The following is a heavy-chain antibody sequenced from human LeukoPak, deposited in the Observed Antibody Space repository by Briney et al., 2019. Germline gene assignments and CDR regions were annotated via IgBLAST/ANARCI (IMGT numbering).Heavy chain of an antibody. V-gene: IGHV4-34*01. CDR1: GGSFSGYY. CDR2: INHSGST. Sequence: SETLSLTCAVYGGSFSGYYWSWIRQPPGKGLEWIGEINHSGSTNYNPSLKSRVTISVDTSKNQFSLKLSSVTAADTAVYYCARHSPLSIEPTFDYWGRGTLVTVSS. CDR3: ARHSPLSIEPTFDY. J-gene: IGHJ4*02. D-gene: IGHD2/OR15-2a*01.